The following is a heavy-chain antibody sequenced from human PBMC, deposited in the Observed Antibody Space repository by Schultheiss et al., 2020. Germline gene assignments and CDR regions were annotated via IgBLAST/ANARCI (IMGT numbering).Heavy chain of an antibody. CDR3: ARDPGAAAAFDY. V-gene: IGHV3-11*01. CDR1: GFTFSDYY. J-gene: IGHJ4*02. Sequence: GESLKISCAASGFTFSDYYMSWIRQAPGKGLEWVSYISSSGSTIYYADSVKGRFTISRANSRNIVSLQMSSLRAEDTAVYYCARDPGAAAAFDYWGQGTLVTVSS. CDR2: ISSSGSTI. D-gene: IGHD6-13*01.